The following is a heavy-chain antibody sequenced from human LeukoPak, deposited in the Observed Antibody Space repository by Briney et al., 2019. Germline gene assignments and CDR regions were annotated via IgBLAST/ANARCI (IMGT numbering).Heavy chain of an antibody. D-gene: IGHD1-1*01. V-gene: IGHV3-7*01. CDR2: ISQDGSVK. CDR3: AKDKHWNVCDY. J-gene: IGHJ4*02. CDR1: GFTFSSYW. Sequence: PGGSLRLSCAASGFTFSSYWMIWFRQAPGKGLEWVAHISQDGSVKNYVDSVKGRFTISRDNANNLSYLQMNSLRAEDTAVYYCAKDKHWNVCDYWGLGTQVTVSS.